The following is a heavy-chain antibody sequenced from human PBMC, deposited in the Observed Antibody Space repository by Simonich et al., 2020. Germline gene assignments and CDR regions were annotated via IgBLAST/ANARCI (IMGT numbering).Heavy chain of an antibody. CDR1: GFTFSSYA. CDR3: AREGLLLDAFDI. CDR2: ISKYGSNN. J-gene: IGHJ3*02. Sequence: QVQLVESGGGVVQPGRSLRLSCAASGFTFSSYAMHWVRQAPGKGVEWVAVISKYGSNNYYADSVKGRFTISRDNSKNTLYLQMNSLRAEDTAVYYCAREGLLLDAFDIWGQGTMVTVSS. V-gene: IGHV3-30*07. D-gene: IGHD2-15*01.